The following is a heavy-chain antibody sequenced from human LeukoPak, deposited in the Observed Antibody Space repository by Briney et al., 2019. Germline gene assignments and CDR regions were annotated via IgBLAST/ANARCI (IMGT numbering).Heavy chain of an antibody. CDR1: GFIFGDYA. CDR2: ITWNSGAI. D-gene: IGHD6-13*01. Sequence: GGSLRLSCAASGFIFGDYAMHWVRHAPGKGLEWVSGITWNSGAIGYADSVKGRFTISRDNAKSSLYLQMNSLRPEDTAFYYCAQGRYSNSPIDYWGQGTLVTVSS. CDR3: AQGRYSNSPIDY. V-gene: IGHV3-9*01. J-gene: IGHJ4*02.